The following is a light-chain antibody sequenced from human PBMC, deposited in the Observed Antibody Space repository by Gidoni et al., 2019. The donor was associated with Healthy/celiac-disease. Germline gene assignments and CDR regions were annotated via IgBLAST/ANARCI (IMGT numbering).Light chain of an antibody. J-gene: IGKJ1*01. Sequence: DIQMTQSPSSLSASVGDRVTITCRASQRISSYLNWYQQKPGKAPKLLIYAASSLQSGVPSRFSGSGSGTDFTLTISSLQPEDFATYYCQQSYSTPRTFXXXTKVEIK. CDR3: QQSYSTPRT. CDR2: AAS. CDR1: QRISSY. V-gene: IGKV1-39*01.